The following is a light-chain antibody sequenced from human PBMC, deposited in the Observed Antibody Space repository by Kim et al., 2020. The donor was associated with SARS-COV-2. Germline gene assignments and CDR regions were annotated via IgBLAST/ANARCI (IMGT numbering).Light chain of an antibody. CDR3: QQYNNWPGT. J-gene: IGKJ5*01. Sequence: VSPGERATLSCRASQSVSSNLAWYQQKPGQAPRLLIYGASTRATGIPARFSGSGSGTEFTLTISSLQSEDFAVYYCQQYNNWPGTFGQGTRLEIK. CDR2: GAS. CDR1: QSVSSN. V-gene: IGKV3-15*01.